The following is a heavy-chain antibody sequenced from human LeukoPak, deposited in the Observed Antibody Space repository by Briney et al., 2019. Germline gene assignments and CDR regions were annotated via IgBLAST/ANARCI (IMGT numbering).Heavy chain of an antibody. Sequence: SETLSLTCTVSGGSISSGGYYWSWIRQHPGKGLEWIGYIYYSGSTYYNPSLKSRVTISVDTSKNQFSLKLSSVTAADTAVYYCARGRWVLRFDSDRPKPEYYFDYWGQGTLVTVSS. CDR3: ARGRWVLRFDSDRPKPEYYFDY. CDR2: IYYSGST. J-gene: IGHJ4*02. V-gene: IGHV4-31*03. CDR1: GGSISSGGYY. D-gene: IGHD3-3*01.